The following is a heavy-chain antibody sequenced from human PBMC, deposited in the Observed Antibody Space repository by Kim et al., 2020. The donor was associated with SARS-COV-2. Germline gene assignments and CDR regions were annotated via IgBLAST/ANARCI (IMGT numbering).Heavy chain of an antibody. CDR2: ISGSGGST. D-gene: IGHD5-12*01. CDR3: ASVATKGGDY. CDR1: GFTFSSYA. V-gene: IGHV3-23*01. J-gene: IGHJ4*02. Sequence: GGSLRLSCAASGFTFSSYAMSWVRQAPGKGLEWVSAISGSGGSTYYADSVTGRFTISRDNSKNTLYLQMHSLRAEDTAVYYCASVATKGGDYWGQGTLVTVSS.